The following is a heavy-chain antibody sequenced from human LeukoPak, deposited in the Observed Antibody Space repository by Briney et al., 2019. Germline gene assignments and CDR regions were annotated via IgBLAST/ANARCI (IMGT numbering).Heavy chain of an antibody. D-gene: IGHD6-13*01. J-gene: IGHJ4*01. CDR1: GFTFSRYW. Sequence: GGSLRLSCAASGFTFSRYWMSWVRQAPGRGLECVANIKQDGSDKYYMDSVKGRFTISRDNAKDSLYLQMNSLRGEGTALYYCARGDSSWYYWGQGTLVTVSS. CDR3: ARGDSSWYY. V-gene: IGHV3-7*04. CDR2: IKQDGSDK.